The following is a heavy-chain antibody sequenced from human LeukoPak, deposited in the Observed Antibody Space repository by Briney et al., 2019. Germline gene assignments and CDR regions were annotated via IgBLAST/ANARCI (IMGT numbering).Heavy chain of an antibody. CDR3: ARDREYYYLLTGYKVSHYFDY. CDR1: EFTFTNYA. Sequence: GGSLRLSCAASEFTFTNYAMHWVRQAPGRGLEWVAVISYDGSNKYYADSVKGRFTISRDNSKQTLYLQMNSMRAEDTAVYYCARDREYYYLLTGYKVSHYFDYWGQGTLVTVSS. CDR2: ISYDGSNK. V-gene: IGHV3-30*04. J-gene: IGHJ4*02. D-gene: IGHD3-9*01.